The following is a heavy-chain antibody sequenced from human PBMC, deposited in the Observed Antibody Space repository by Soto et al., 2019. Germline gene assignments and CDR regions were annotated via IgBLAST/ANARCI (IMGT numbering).Heavy chain of an antibody. CDR2: IYPPDSDT. V-gene: IGHV5-51*01. CDR1: GYNFIGYW. J-gene: IGHJ4*02. D-gene: IGHD5-12*01. Sequence: PGESLKISWEGSGYNFIGYWIAWVRQTPGKGLGWMGMIYPPDSDTRDSTSLEGEVTISIDKNINTSYLQWNILKASDSAMYYCVRQGILATIFDHWGQGTRVTVSS. CDR3: VRQGILATIFDH.